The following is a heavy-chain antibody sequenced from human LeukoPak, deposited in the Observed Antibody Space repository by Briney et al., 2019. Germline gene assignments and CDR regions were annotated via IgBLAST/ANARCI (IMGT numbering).Heavy chain of an antibody. J-gene: IGHJ4*02. D-gene: IGHD3-10*01. V-gene: IGHV1-3*01. CDR2: INAGNGNT. CDR3: ARDWRPMVRGGALGY. Sequence: ASVKVSCKASGYTFTSYAMHWVRQAPGQRLEWMGWINAGNGNTKYSQKFQGRVTITRDTSASTAYMELSSLRSEDTAVYYCARDWRPMVRGGALGYWGQGTLVTVSS. CDR1: GYTFTSYA.